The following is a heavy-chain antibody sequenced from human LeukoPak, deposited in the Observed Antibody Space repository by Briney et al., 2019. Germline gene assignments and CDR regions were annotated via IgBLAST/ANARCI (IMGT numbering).Heavy chain of an antibody. CDR1: GFTFSSYW. Sequence: GGSLRLSCAASGFTFSSYWMSWVRQASGKGLEWVANIKQDGSVEYYVVSVKGRFTISRDNAKESLYLQMNSLRAEDTAVYYCARIGYSSSSFDFWGQGTLVTVSS. D-gene: IGHD6-6*01. CDR2: IKQDGSVE. J-gene: IGHJ4*02. V-gene: IGHV3-7*05. CDR3: ARIGYSSSSFDF.